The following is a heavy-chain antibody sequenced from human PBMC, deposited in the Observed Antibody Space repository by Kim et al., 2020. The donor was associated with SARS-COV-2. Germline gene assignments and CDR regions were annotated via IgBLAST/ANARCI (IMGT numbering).Heavy chain of an antibody. J-gene: IGHJ4*02. V-gene: IGHV4-61*01. CDR2: IYYSGST. CDR3: ASSPHYIDSSSWYDY. CDR1: GGSVSSGSYY. Sequence: SETLSLTCTVSGGSVSSGSYYWSWIRQPPGKGLEWIGYIYYSGSTNYNPSLKSRVTISVDTSKNQFSLKLSSVTAADTAVYYCASSPHYIDSSSWYDYWGQGTLVTVSS. D-gene: IGHD6-13*01.